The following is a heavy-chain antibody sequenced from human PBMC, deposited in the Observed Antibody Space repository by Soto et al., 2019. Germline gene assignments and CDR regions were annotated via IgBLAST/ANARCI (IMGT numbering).Heavy chain of an antibody. CDR1: GGSISSGDYY. D-gene: IGHD2-15*01. CDR2: IYYSGGT. V-gene: IGHV4-30-4*01. CDR3: ARDGKVDGSFFDY. Sequence: PSETLSLTCTVSGGSISSGDYYWSWIRQPPGKGLEWIGYIYYSGGTYYNPSLKSRVTISVDTSKNQFSLKLSSVTAADTAVYYCARDGKVDGSFFDYWGQGTLVTVSS. J-gene: IGHJ4*02.